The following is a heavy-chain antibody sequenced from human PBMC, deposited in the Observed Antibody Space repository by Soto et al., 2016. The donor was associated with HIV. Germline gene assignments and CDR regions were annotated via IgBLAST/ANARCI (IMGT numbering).Heavy chain of an antibody. CDR2: ISSSDISA. V-gene: IGHV3-23*01. CDR1: GFTFKSYA. D-gene: IGHD3-22*01. Sequence: EVQLLESGGDFVQPGGSLRLSCAASGFTFKSYAMTWVRQAPGKGLEWVSGISSSDISAYNAVSVKGRFTISRDNSRNTLYLQMNGLRAEDSATYYCAKGNSRMLMPGKYFDDWGQGTLVTVSS. CDR3: AKGNSRMLMPGKYFDD. J-gene: IGHJ4*02.